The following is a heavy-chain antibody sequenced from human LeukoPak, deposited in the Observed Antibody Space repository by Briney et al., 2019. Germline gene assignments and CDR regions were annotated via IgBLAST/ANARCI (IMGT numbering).Heavy chain of an antibody. J-gene: IGHJ6*02. D-gene: IGHD3-10*01. CDR1: GYTFTSYD. CDR3: ARFRGSLTRYYYGMDV. Sequence: APVKVSCKASGYTFTSYDINWVRQATGQGLEWMGWMNPNSGNTGYAQKFQGRVTMTRNTSISTAYMELSSLRSEDTAVYYCARFRGSLTRYYYGMDVWGQGTTVTVSS. CDR2: MNPNSGNT. V-gene: IGHV1-8*01.